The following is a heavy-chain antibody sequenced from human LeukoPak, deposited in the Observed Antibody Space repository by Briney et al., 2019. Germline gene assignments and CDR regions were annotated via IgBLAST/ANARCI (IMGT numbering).Heavy chain of an antibody. CDR3: AIGYYSGGSCYPFDY. CDR1: GYTFTGYY. J-gene: IGHJ4*02. CDR2: INPNSGGT. D-gene: IGHD2-15*01. V-gene: IGHV1-2*02. Sequence: ASVKVSCKASGYTFTGYYMHWVRQAPGQGLEWMGWINPNSGGTNYAQKFQGRVTMTRDTSISTAYMELSRLRSDDTAMYYCAIGYYSGGSCYPFDYWGQGTLVTVSS.